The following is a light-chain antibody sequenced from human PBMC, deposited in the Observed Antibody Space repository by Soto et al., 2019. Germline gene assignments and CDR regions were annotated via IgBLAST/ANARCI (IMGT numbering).Light chain of an antibody. CDR2: DAS. J-gene: IGKJ5*01. CDR3: QQRSNWPT. V-gene: IGKV3-11*01. Sequence: EIVLTQSPATLSLSPGERATLSCRASQTVSSYLLWYQQKPGQAPRLLIYDASNRATGVPARFTGSGSETDFTLTISSLEPEDFAVYYCQQRSNWPTFGQGTRLEIK. CDR1: QTVSSY.